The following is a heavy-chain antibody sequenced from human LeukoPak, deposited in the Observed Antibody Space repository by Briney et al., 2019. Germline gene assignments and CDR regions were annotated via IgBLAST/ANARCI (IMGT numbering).Heavy chain of an antibody. V-gene: IGHV4-59*01. CDR3: AREGRQDYVYFDY. Sequence: SETLSLTCTVSGGSISSYYWSWIRQPPGKGLEWIGYINYSGSTNYNPSLKSRVTMSVDTSKNQFSLKLSSVTAADTAMYYWAREGRQDYVYFDYWGQGSLVTVSS. J-gene: IGHJ4*02. CDR2: INYSGST. D-gene: IGHD4-17*01. CDR1: GGSISSYY.